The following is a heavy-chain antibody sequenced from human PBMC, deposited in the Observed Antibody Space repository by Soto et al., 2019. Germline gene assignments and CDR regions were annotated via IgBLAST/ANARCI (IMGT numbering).Heavy chain of an antibody. J-gene: IGHJ3*01. D-gene: IGHD5-18*01. CDR2: LTPLYGTA. CDR1: GGIFKTDA. CDR3: VRDLTLGYRSGGDGFDV. Sequence: QVHLEQSGAEVKKPGSSVKVSCKASGGIFKTDAVAWVRQAPGQGLEWVGGLTPLYGTANYAQKFQGRVPITADESTGAAYMEVSSLRAEDTAVYYCVRDLTLGYRSGGDGFDVWGQGTMVTVSS. V-gene: IGHV1-69*01.